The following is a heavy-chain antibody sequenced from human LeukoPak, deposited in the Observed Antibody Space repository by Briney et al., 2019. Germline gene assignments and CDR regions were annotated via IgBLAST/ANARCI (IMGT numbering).Heavy chain of an antibody. J-gene: IGHJ4*02. Sequence: GGSLRLSCAASGFTFSSYAMSWVRQAPGKGLEWVSAISGSGGSTYYADSVKGRFTISRDNSKNTLYLQMNSLRAEDTAVYYCAKDPKYYDYVWEASWFDYWGQGTLVTVSS. CDR3: AKDPKYYDYVWEASWFDY. D-gene: IGHD3-16*01. V-gene: IGHV3-23*01. CDR1: GFTFSSYA. CDR2: ISGSGGST.